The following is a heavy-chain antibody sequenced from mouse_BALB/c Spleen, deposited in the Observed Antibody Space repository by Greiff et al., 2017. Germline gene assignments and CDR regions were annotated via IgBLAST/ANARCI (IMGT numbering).Heavy chain of an antibody. CDR1: GYSFTSYW. J-gene: IGHJ3*01. V-gene: IGHV1S126*01. CDR2: IDPSDSET. CDR3: ARPLGNHLAWFAY. Sequence: QVQLQQSGPQLVRPGASVKISCKASGYSFTSYWMHWVKQRPGQGLEWIGMIDPSDSETRLNQKFKDKATLTVDKSSSTAYMQLSSPTSEDSAVYYCARPLGNHLAWFAYWGQGTLVTVSA. D-gene: IGHD2-1*01.